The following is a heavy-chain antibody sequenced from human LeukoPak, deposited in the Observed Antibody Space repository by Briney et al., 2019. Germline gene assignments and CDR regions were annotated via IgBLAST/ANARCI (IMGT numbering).Heavy chain of an antibody. CDR2: ISGGGHIT. CDR1: GFNFANHA. J-gene: IGHJ4*02. V-gene: IGHV3-23*01. D-gene: IGHD2-21*02. CDR3: VREDTPATANY. Sequence: AGGSLRLSCAASGFNFANHAMSWVRQTPGKGLEWVSAISGGGHITYYADSVTGRFTISRDNSKDTVFLQMNSLRPGDTAIYYCVREDTPATANYWGQGTMVTISS.